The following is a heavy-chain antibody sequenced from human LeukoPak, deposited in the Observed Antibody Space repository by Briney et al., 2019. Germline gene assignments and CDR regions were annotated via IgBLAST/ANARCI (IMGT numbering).Heavy chain of an antibody. V-gene: IGHV3-74*01. CDR1: GFTFSNYW. CDR2: FNTDGGST. Sequence: AGSLRLSCAASGFTFSNYWMHWVRQLPGKGLLWVSLFNTDGGSTSYADSVKGRFTISRDNAKSALFLQMNSLRAEDTAVYYCARDRGYVDYWGQGTLVTVSS. D-gene: IGHD3-22*01. CDR3: ARDRGYVDY. J-gene: IGHJ4*02.